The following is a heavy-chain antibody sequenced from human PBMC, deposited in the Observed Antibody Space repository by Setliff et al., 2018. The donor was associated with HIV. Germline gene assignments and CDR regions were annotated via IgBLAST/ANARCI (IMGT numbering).Heavy chain of an antibody. Sequence: SETLSLTCTVSGGSISSASYYWSWIRQPAGKGLEWIGRIYTSGSTTYNPSLKSRVTMSLDTSKNHFSLKLSSVTAADTAVYYCARDPELYSSSSGWFDPWGQGTLVTVSS. D-gene: IGHD6-6*01. CDR2: IYTSGST. CDR3: ARDPELYSSSSGWFDP. J-gene: IGHJ5*02. CDR1: GGSISSASYY. V-gene: IGHV4-61*02.